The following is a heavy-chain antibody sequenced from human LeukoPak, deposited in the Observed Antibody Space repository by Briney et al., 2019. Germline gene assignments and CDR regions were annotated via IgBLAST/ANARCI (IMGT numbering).Heavy chain of an antibody. CDR3: AKDRYSSGWSTGPIFDY. CDR2: ISWDSGSI. J-gene: IGHJ4*02. D-gene: IGHD6-19*01. CDR1: GFTFDDYA. Sequence: GGSLRLSCAASGFTFDDYAMHWVGQAPGKGLEWVSGISWDSGSIGYADSVKGRFTISRDNAKNSLYLQMNSLRAEDTALYYCAKDRYSSGWSTGPIFDYWGQGTLVTVSS. V-gene: IGHV3-9*01.